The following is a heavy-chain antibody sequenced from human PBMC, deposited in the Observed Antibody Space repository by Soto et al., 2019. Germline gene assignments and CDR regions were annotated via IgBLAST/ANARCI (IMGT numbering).Heavy chain of an antibody. CDR2: IYYSGST. CDR3: ARGGAYISMKIDAFDI. D-gene: IGHD6-13*01. CDR1: GYSISSSNW. J-gene: IGHJ3*02. V-gene: IGHV4-28*03. Sequence: QVQLQESGPGLVKPSDTLSLTCAVSGYSISSSNWWGWIRQPPGKGLEWIGYIYYSGSTYYNPSLKSRVTMSVDTSKNQFSLKLSSVTAVDTAVYYCARGGAYISMKIDAFDIWGQGTMVTVSS.